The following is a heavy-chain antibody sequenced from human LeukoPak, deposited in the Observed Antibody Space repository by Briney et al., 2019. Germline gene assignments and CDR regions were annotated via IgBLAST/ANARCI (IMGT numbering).Heavy chain of an antibody. J-gene: IGHJ3*02. D-gene: IGHD2-15*01. CDR1: GGSISSYY. V-gene: IGHV4-59*01. CDR3: AREIVVAAHDGAFDI. Sequence: SETLSLTCTVSGGSISSYYWSWNRQPPGKGLEWIGYIYYSGSTNYNPSLKSRVTISVDTSKNQFSLKLSSVTAADTAVYYCAREIVVAAHDGAFDIWGQGTMVTVSS. CDR2: IYYSGST.